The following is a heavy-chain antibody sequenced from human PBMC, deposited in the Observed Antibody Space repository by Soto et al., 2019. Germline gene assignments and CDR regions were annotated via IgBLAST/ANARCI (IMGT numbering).Heavy chain of an antibody. CDR2: MNPNSGNT. CDR3: ARAGGLLGYYYGSGRYWFDP. D-gene: IGHD3-10*01. V-gene: IGHV1-8*01. CDR1: GYTFTSYD. Sequence: ASVKVSCKASGYTFTSYDINWVRQATGQGLEWMGWMNPNSGNTGYAQKFQGRVTMTRNTSISTAYMELSSLRSEDTAVYYCARAGGLLGYYYGSGRYWFDPWGQGTLVTVSS. J-gene: IGHJ5*02.